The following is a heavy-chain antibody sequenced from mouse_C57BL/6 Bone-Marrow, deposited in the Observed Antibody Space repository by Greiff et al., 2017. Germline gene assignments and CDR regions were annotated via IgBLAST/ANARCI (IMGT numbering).Heavy chain of an antibody. V-gene: IGHV5-17*01. J-gene: IGHJ3*01. Sequence: EVHLVESGGGLVKPGGSLKLSCAASGFTFSDYGMHWVRQAPEKGLEWVAYISSGSSTIYYADTVKGRFTISRDNAKNTLFLQMTSLRSEDTAMYYCARGDYYGSSLRFAYWGQAALVTVSA. CDR3: ARGDYYGSSLRFAY. CDR2: ISSGSSTI. D-gene: IGHD1-1*01. CDR1: GFTFSDYG.